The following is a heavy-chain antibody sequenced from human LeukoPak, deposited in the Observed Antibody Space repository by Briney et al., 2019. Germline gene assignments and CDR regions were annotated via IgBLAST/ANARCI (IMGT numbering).Heavy chain of an antibody. Sequence: GGSLRLSCAASGFTFSSYWMHWVRQAPGKGLVWVSRINSDGSSTSYADSVKGRFTISRDNAKNTLYLQMSSLRAEDTAVYYCARAVGYSSGWSDYWGQGTLVTVSS. V-gene: IGHV3-74*01. J-gene: IGHJ4*02. CDR3: ARAVGYSSGWSDY. CDR1: GFTFSSYW. CDR2: INSDGSST. D-gene: IGHD6-19*01.